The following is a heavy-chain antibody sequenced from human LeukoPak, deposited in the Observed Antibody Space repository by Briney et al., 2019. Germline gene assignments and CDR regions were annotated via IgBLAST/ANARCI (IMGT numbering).Heavy chain of an antibody. CDR2: IIPILGIA. D-gene: IGHD1-14*01. J-gene: IGHJ5*02. V-gene: IGHV1-69*02. CDR3: AAEPGFHTRWFDP. Sequence: SVKXXCKASGGTFISYTISWVRQAPGQGLEWMGRIIPILGIANYAQRFQGRVTITADKSTSTAYMELSSLRSEDTAVYYCAAEPGFHTRWFDPWGQGTLVTVSS. CDR1: GGTFISYT.